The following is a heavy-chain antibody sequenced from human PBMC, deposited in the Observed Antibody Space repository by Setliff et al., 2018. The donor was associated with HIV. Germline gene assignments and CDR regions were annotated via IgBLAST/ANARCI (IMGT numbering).Heavy chain of an antibody. V-gene: IGHV4-31*03. D-gene: IGHD1-26*01. Sequence: PSETLSLTCTVSGGSISSGVYYWSWIRHHPGGGLEWIGYIYHTGKTYYNPSLQSRIIMSLDMSQNQFSLKLSSVTAADTAVYYCAKEGNSVDNWLDPWGPGTLVTVSS. CDR2: IYHTGKT. CDR3: AKEGNSVDNWLDP. CDR1: GGSISSGVYY. J-gene: IGHJ5*02.